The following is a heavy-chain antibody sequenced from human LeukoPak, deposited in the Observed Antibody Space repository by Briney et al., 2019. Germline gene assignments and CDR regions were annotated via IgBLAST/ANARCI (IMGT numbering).Heavy chain of an antibody. CDR1: GFTFSSYW. Sequence: GGSLRLSCAASGFTFSSYWMHWVRQAPGKGLMWVSRINSDGSSTSYADSVKGRFTISRDNAKNTLYLQMNSLRAEDTAVFYCARVGQAGYVGYPLDYRGQGALVTVSS. CDR2: INSDGSST. V-gene: IGHV3-74*01. D-gene: IGHD5-12*01. CDR3: ARVGQAGYVGYPLDY. J-gene: IGHJ4*02.